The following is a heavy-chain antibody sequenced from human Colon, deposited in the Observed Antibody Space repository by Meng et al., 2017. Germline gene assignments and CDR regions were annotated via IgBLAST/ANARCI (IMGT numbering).Heavy chain of an antibody. D-gene: IGHD2-2*01. CDR1: GGSINSADYY. J-gene: IGHJ4*02. CDR2: IHSSGNT. V-gene: IGHV4-30-4*01. Sequence: QLQLQESGPGVVKPSQTLPLTCPISGGSINSADYYWNWIRQSPGKGLEWLGYIHSSGNTYYTPSLKSRLTMSLDTSKNQFPLRLTSVTAADTAVYYCARNPVIPDARTFDFWGQGALVTVSS. CDR3: ARNPVIPDARTFDF.